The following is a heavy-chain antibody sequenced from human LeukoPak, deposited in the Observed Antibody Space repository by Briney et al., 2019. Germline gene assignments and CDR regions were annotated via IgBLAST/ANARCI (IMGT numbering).Heavy chain of an antibody. J-gene: IGHJ3*02. Sequence: ASVKVSCKASGYTFTSYAVSWVRQAPGQGPEWMGWISTYSDNTNFAQKFQGRVTLTTDTSTSTAYMELRSLRSDDTAVYFCASHPSRIAARTHAFDIWGQGIMVTVSS. CDR1: GYTFTSYA. D-gene: IGHD6-6*01. CDR2: ISTYSDNT. V-gene: IGHV1-18*01. CDR3: ASHPSRIAARTHAFDI.